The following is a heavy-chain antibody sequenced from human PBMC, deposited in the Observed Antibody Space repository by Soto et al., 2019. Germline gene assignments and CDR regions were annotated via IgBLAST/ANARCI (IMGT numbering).Heavy chain of an antibody. J-gene: IGHJ6*02. V-gene: IGHV1-8*01. CDR3: ARGGLYYYGSGSYYYYYGMDV. D-gene: IGHD3-10*01. CDR1: GYTFTSYD. Sequence: GASVKVSCKASGYTFTSYDINWVRQATGQGLGWMGWMNPNSGNTGYAQKFQGRVTMTRNTSISTAYMELSSLRSEDTAVYYCARGGLYYYGSGSYYYYYGMDVWGQGTTVTVSS. CDR2: MNPNSGNT.